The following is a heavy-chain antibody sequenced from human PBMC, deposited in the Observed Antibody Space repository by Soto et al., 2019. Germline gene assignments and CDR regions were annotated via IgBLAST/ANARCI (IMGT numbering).Heavy chain of an antibody. CDR2: INAGNGNT. D-gene: IGHD6-19*01. V-gene: IGHV1-3*01. Sequence: ASVKVSCKASGYTFTSYAMHWVRHAPGQRLEWMGWINAGNGNTKYSQKFQGRVTITRDTSASTAYMELSSLRSEDTAVYYCARGGGWYVWFDSWGQGTLVTVSS. CDR1: GYTFTSYA. CDR3: ARGGGWYVWFDS. J-gene: IGHJ5*01.